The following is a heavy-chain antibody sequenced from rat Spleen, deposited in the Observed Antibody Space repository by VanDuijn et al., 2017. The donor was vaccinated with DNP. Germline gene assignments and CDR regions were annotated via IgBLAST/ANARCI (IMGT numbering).Heavy chain of an antibody. V-gene: IGHV5-7*01. J-gene: IGHJ2*01. Sequence: EVQLVESGGGLVQPGRSLKLSCAASGFTFSDYNMAWVRQPPKKGLEWVGSITYDGSSTDYRDSVKGRFTMSRDNAKSTLYLQMDSLRSEDTATYYCARPDYWGQGVMVTVSS. CDR2: ITYDGSST. CDR1: GFTFSDYN. CDR3: ARPDY.